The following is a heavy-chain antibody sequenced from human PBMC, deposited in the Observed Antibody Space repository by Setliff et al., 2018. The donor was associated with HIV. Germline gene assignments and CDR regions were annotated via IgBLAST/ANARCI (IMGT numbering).Heavy chain of an antibody. CDR1: GYTFLNYG. D-gene: IGHD2-21*02. CDR2: INAGNGNT. CDR3: ARSQTAVVTQDY. V-gene: IGHV1-3*01. J-gene: IGHJ4*02. Sequence: VASVKVSCKASGYTFLNYGISWVRQTPGRGLEWMAWINAGNGNTKYSQNFQGRVTITRDTSASTAYMELTSLRSEDTAVYYCARSQTAVVTQDYWGQGTLVTVSS.